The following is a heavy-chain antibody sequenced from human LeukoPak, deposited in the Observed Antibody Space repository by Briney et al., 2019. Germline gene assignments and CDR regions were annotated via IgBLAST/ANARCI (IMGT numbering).Heavy chain of an antibody. CDR1: GYTFTSYY. Sequence: ASVKVSCKASGYTFTSYYMHWVRQAPGQGLEWMGIINPSGGSTSYAQKFQGRVTMTRDTSTSTVYMELSSLRSEDTAVYYCARAYRYCSSTSCSPGSYYFDYWGQGTLVTVSS. J-gene: IGHJ4*02. D-gene: IGHD2-2*01. V-gene: IGHV1-46*01. CDR3: ARAYRYCSSTSCSPGSYYFDY. CDR2: INPSGGST.